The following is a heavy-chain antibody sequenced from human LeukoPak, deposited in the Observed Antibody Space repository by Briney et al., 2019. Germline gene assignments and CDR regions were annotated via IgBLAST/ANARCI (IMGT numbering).Heavy chain of an antibody. J-gene: IGHJ4*02. CDR3: AKPVAGTGYFDY. V-gene: IGHV3-23*01. D-gene: IGHD6-19*01. CDR1: GFTFSSQA. CDR2: ISGSGGST. Sequence: GGPLRLWCEAPGFTFSSQALSGVGQAQGKGRGWVSTISGSGGSTYYADSVKGRFTISRDNSKNTLYLQMNSLRAEDTAVYYCAKPVAGTGYFDYWGQGTLVTVSS.